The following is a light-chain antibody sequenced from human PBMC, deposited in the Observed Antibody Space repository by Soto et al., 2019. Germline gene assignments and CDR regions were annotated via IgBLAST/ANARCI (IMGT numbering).Light chain of an antibody. Sequence: QSALTQPPSASGSPGQSVTISCTGSRSDVGGYNYVSWYQQHPGKAPKLMIYEVSKRPSGVPDRLSGSKSGNTASLTVSGLQADDEADYYGSSYGGSNTVVFGGGTKVTVL. CDR2: EVS. CDR3: SSYGGSNTVV. V-gene: IGLV2-8*01. J-gene: IGLJ2*01. CDR1: RSDVGGYNY.